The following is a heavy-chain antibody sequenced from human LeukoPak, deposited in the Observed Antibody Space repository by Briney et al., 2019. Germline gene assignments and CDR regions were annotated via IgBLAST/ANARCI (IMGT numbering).Heavy chain of an antibody. Sequence: GGSLRLSCAASGFTFSNYVMNWVRQAPGKGLEWVSYVTSGSSTMYYADFVKGRFTISRDNAKNSLYLQMNSLRAEDTAVYYCARETPYYYDSSGSYDYWGQGTLVTVSS. J-gene: IGHJ4*02. CDR2: VTSGSSTM. CDR1: GFTFSNYV. V-gene: IGHV3-48*01. D-gene: IGHD3-22*01. CDR3: ARETPYYYDSSGSYDY.